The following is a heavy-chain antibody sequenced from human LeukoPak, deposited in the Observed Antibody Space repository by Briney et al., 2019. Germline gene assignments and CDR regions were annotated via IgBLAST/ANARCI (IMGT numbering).Heavy chain of an antibody. J-gene: IGHJ4*02. CDR1: GFTFSSYG. Sequence: GRSLRLSCAASGFTFSSYGMHWVRQAPGKGLEWVAVISYDGSNKYYAGSVKGRFTISRDNSKNTLYLQMNSLRAEDTAVYYCAKDRNRVGYSSSSHYFDNWGQGTLVTVSS. V-gene: IGHV3-30*18. D-gene: IGHD6-6*01. CDR3: AKDRNRVGYSSSSHYFDN. CDR2: ISYDGSNK.